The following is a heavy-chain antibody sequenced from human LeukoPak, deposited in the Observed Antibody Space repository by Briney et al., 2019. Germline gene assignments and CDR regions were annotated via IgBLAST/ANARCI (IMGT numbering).Heavy chain of an antibody. J-gene: IGHJ4*02. Sequence: PSETLSLTCTVSGGSITSYYWSWIRQPPGKGLEWIGYIYYSGNTDYNPSLKSRVTISVDTSKNQFSLKLSSVTAADTAVYYCARRSFDSSGYYPTWGQGTLVTVSS. CDR1: GGSITSYY. D-gene: IGHD3-22*01. CDR3: ARRSFDSSGYYPT. CDR2: IYYSGNT. V-gene: IGHV4-59*01.